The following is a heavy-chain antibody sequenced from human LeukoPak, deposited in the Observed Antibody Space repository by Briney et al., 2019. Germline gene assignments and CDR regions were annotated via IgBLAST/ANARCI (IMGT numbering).Heavy chain of an antibody. CDR1: GFTFSDYD. D-gene: IGHD1-26*01. Sequence: GGSLRLSCAASGFTFSDYDMHWVRQAPGKGLEWVAVIWYDGNSKYYADSVKGRFTISRDNSKNTLYLQMDSLRAEDTAVYYCARSDYYYWGQGTLVTVSS. CDR2: IWYDGNSK. CDR3: ARSDYYY. J-gene: IGHJ4*02. V-gene: IGHV3-33*01.